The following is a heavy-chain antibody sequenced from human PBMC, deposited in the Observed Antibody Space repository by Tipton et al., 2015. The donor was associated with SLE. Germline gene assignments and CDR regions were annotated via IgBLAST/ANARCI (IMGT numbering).Heavy chain of an antibody. CDR1: GYTFTSYG. D-gene: IGHD3-16*01. V-gene: IGHV1-18*01. CDR2: ISGYNGNT. J-gene: IGHJ4*02. CDR3: AREAPYLGESSDH. Sequence: QLVQSGAEVKKPGASVKVSCKASGYTFTSYGISWVRQAPGQGLEWMGWISGYNGNTNYAQKLQGRVTMTTDTSTSTGYMELRSLTSDDTAVYFCAREAPYLGESSDHWGQGTLVTVSS.